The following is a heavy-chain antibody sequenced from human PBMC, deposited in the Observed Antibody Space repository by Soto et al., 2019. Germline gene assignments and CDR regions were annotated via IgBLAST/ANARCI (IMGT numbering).Heavy chain of an antibody. Sequence: PSETLSLTCTVSGGSINSYYWGWVRQPPGKGLEWIGYISYSGSTSNNPSLTGRVTISVDTSKNQFSLKLSSVTAADTAVYYCATEKLGLRVVWGQGTLVTVSS. CDR1: GGSINSYY. V-gene: IGHV4-59*12. J-gene: IGHJ4*02. D-gene: IGHD6-6*01. CDR3: ATEKLGLRVV. CDR2: ISYSGST.